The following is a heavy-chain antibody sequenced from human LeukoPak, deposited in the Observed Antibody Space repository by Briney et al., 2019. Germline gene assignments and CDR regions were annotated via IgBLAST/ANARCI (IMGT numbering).Heavy chain of an antibody. Sequence: GGSLRLSCAASGFTFSSYAMSWVRQAPGKGLEWVSAISGSGGSTYYADSVKGRFTISRDNPKNTLYLQMNSLRAEDTAVYYCAKEPMVRGVIRVGYFDYWGQGTLVTVSS. V-gene: IGHV3-23*01. CDR2: ISGSGGST. CDR3: AKEPMVRGVIRVGYFDY. J-gene: IGHJ4*02. D-gene: IGHD3-10*01. CDR1: GFTFSSYA.